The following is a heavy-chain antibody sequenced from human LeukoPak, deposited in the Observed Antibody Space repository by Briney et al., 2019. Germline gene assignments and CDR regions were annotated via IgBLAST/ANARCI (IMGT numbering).Heavy chain of an antibody. Sequence: GASVKVSCKASGYTFTGYYMHWVRQAPGQGFEWMGRINPNSGGTNYAQKCQARSTMTKDTSISTAYMELSRLRSDDAAVYYCARGLVGATGWFDPWGQGTLVTVSS. CDR2: INPNSGGT. J-gene: IGHJ5*02. V-gene: IGHV1-2*06. CDR3: ARGLVGATGWFDP. D-gene: IGHD1-26*01. CDR1: GYTFTGYY.